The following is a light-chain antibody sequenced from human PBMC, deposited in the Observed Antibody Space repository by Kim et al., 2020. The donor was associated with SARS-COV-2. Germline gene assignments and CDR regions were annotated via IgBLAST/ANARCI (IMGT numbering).Light chain of an antibody. CDR3: AAWDGSLNGWV. CDR2: YDD. CDR1: RANIGDNA. J-gene: IGLJ3*02. Sequence: QRVTITGSGRRANIGDNAVSWFPQLPGKAPNLLIYYDDLLPSGVSDRFSGSKAGTSASLAISGLQSEDEADYYCAAWDGSLNGWVFGGGTKVTVL. V-gene: IGLV1-36*01.